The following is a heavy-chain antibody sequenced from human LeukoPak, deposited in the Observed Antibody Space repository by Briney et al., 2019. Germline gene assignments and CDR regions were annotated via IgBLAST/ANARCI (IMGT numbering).Heavy chain of an antibody. Sequence: AGRSLRLSCAASGFTFSSYWMHWVRQAPGKGLVWVSRINSDGSSTSYADSVKGRFTISGDNAKNTLYLQMNSLRAEDTAVYYCARALKDDFWSGYSTHYDYWGQGTLVTVSS. J-gene: IGHJ4*02. D-gene: IGHD3-3*01. CDR2: INSDGSST. CDR1: GFTFSSYW. CDR3: ARALKDDFWSGYSTHYDY. V-gene: IGHV3-74*01.